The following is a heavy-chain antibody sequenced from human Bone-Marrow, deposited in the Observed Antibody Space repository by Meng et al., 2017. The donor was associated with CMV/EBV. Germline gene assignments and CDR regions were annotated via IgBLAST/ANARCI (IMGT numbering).Heavy chain of an antibody. V-gene: IGHV3-33*01. CDR1: GFTFSSYG. J-gene: IGHJ4*02. CDR2: IWYDGSNK. D-gene: IGHD3-22*01. Sequence: GGSLRLSCAASGFTFSSYGMHWVRQAPGKGLEWVALIWYDGSNKYYADSVKGRFTISRDNSKNTLYLQMNSLRAEDTAVYYCASERITMIVVAYWGQGTLVTVSS. CDR3: ASERITMIVVAY.